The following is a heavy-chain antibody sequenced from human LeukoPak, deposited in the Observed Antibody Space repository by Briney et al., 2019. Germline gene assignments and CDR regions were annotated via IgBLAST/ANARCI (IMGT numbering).Heavy chain of an antibody. D-gene: IGHD3-22*01. CDR3: ARDGGDSSGSSFDY. CDR1: GGSISSNY. CDR2: IYHTGST. V-gene: IGHV4-59*01. J-gene: IGHJ4*02. Sequence: SETLSLTCTVSGGSISSNYWSWIREPPGKGLEWIGYIYHTGSTNYNPSLRSRLTISVDTSKNQFSLKLSSVTAADTAVYYCARDGGDSSGSSFDYWGQGTLVTVSS.